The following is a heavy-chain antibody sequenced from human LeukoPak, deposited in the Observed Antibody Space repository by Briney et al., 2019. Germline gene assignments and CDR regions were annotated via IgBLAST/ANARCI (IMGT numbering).Heavy chain of an antibody. CDR3: ASGSSSWFDY. J-gene: IGHJ4*02. Sequence: SETLSLTCAVYGGSFSGYYWSWIRQPPGKGLEWIGYIYYSGSTNYNPSLKSRVTISGDTSKNQFSLKLSSVTAADTAVYYCASGSSSWFDYWGQGTLVTVSS. D-gene: IGHD6-13*01. V-gene: IGHV4-59*01. CDR1: GGSFSGYY. CDR2: IYYSGST.